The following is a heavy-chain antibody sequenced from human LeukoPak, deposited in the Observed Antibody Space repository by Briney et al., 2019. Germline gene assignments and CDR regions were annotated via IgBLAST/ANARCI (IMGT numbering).Heavy chain of an antibody. J-gene: IGHJ6*02. CDR2: ISGSGGDP. D-gene: IGHD3-10*01. V-gene: IGHV3-23*01. Sequence: PGGSLRLSCAVFGLTFSNYAMGRVRQAAGKGVEWAPAISGSGGDPYYAGSVKGLFIFSRANSKNTLYLKMNSLRPEDTVLYYCAKAVCFGEFDYYFFGLDVWGQGTTVTVSS. CDR1: GLTFSNYA. CDR3: AKAVCFGEFDYYFFGLDV.